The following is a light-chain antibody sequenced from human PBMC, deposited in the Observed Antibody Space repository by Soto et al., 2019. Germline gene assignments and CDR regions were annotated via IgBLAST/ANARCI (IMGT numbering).Light chain of an antibody. V-gene: IGKV1-5*03. CDR2: QAS. CDR1: ESIGRW. CDR3: QQYNSIPYT. Sequence: DIQMTHSPSTLSASVGDRVTITCRASESIGRWLDWYQQKPGRAPKLLMYQASTLESGVPSRFSGSGSGTEFTLTISSLQPEDFATYYCQQYNSIPYTFGQGTKLDIK. J-gene: IGKJ2*01.